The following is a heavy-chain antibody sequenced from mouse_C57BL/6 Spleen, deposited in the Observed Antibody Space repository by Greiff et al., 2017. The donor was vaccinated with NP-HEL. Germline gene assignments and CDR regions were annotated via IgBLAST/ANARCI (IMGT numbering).Heavy chain of an antibody. CDR3: ARSQAYYSSMDY. CDR1: GFTFTDYY. V-gene: IGHV7-3*01. Sequence: EVKLVESGGGLVQPGGSLSLSCAASGFTFTDYYMSWVRQPPGKALEWLGFIRNKANGYTTEYSASVKGRFTISRDNSQSILYLQMNALRAEDSATYYCARSQAYYSSMDYWGQGTSVTVSS. D-gene: IGHD2-12*01. CDR2: IRNKANGYTT. J-gene: IGHJ4*01.